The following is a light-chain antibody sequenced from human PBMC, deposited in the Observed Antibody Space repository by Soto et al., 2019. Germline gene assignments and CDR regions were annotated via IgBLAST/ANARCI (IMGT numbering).Light chain of an antibody. CDR2: EVS. J-gene: IGLJ1*01. CDR1: SSDVGGYNY. V-gene: IGLV2-14*01. Sequence: QSALTQPASVSGSPGQSITISCTGTSSDVGGYNYVSWYQHHPGKAPKLMIYEVSNRPSGASNRFSGSKSGNTASLTISGLQAEDEADYYCSSYTSSSTKVFGTGTKGTV. CDR3: SSYTSSSTKV.